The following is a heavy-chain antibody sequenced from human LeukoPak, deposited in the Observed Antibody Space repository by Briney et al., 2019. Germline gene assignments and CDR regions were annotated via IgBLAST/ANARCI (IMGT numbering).Heavy chain of an antibody. V-gene: IGHV3-66*01. D-gene: IGHD1-26*01. CDR3: ARDLNNGSYHWFDP. CDR2: IYSGGST. J-gene: IGHJ5*02. Sequence: GGSLRLSCAASGFTFSSYAMTWVRQAPGTGLEWVSVIYSGGSTDYADSVKDRFTISRDNSKNTLYLQMNSLRAEDTAIYYCARDLNNGSYHWFDPWGQGTLVTVSS. CDR1: GFTFSSYA.